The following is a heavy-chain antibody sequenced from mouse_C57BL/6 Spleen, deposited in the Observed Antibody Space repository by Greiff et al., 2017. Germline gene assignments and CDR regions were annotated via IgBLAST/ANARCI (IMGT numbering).Heavy chain of an antibody. CDR2: ISSGGSYT. D-gene: IGHD1-3*01. Sequence: EVKLVESGGDLVKPGGSLKLSCAASGFTFSSYGMSWVRQTPDKRLEWVATISSGGSYTYYPDSVKGRFTISRDNAKNTLYLQMSSLKSEDTAMYYCARQSSDVWGTGTTVTVSS. J-gene: IGHJ1*03. V-gene: IGHV5-6*01. CDR3: ARQSSDV. CDR1: GFTFSSYG.